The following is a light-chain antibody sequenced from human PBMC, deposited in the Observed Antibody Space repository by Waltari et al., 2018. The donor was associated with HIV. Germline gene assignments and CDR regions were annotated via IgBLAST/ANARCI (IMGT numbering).Light chain of an antibody. CDR2: EVT. CDR1: CSDVCGYNY. Sequence: QSALTQPASVSGSPGQSITISFTGPCSDVCGYNYVSWYQQHPGKAPKVMIYEVTNRPSGVSNRFSGSKSGNTASLTIAGLQAEDEADYYCSSYTSSNTVVFGGGTKLTVL. V-gene: IGLV2-14*01. J-gene: IGLJ2*01. CDR3: SSYTSSNTVV.